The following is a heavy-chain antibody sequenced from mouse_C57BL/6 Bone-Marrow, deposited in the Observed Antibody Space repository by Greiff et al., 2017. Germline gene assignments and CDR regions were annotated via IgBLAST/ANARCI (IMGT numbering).Heavy chain of an antibody. CDR1: GYTFTSYG. Sequence: VMLVESGAELARPGASVQLSCKASGYTFTSYGISWVKQRTGQGLEWIGEIYPRSGNTYYNEKFKGKATLTADKSSSTAYMELRSLTSEDSAVYFCARQLKLPSFAYWGQGTLVTVSA. D-gene: IGHD3-2*02. V-gene: IGHV1-81*01. J-gene: IGHJ3*01. CDR3: ARQLKLPSFAY. CDR2: IYPRSGNT.